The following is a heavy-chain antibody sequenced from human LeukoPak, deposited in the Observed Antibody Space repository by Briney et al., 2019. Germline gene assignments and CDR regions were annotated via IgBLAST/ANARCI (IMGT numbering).Heavy chain of an antibody. D-gene: IGHD6-13*01. CDR2: ISAYNGNT. CDR3: ARDGYSSSWFWFDP. J-gene: IGHJ5*02. Sequence: RASVKVSCKASGYTFTSYGMSWVRQAPGQGLEWMGGISAYNGNTNYAQKLQGRVTMTTDTSTSTAYMELRSLRSDDTAVYYCARDGYSSSWFWFDPWGQGTLVTVSS. V-gene: IGHV1-18*01. CDR1: GYTFTSYG.